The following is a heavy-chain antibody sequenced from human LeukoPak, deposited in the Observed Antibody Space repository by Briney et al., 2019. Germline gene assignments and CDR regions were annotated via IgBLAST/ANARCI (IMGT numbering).Heavy chain of an antibody. CDR1: GFTFSSYS. Sequence: GGSPRLSCAASGFTFSSYSMNWVRQAPGKGLEWVSSISSSSSYIYYADSVKGRFTISRDNAKNSLYLQMNSLRAEDTAVYYCARGGDYYDFWSGYYNDYWGQGTLVTVSS. V-gene: IGHV3-21*01. CDR3: ARGGDYYDFWSGYYNDY. D-gene: IGHD3-3*01. J-gene: IGHJ4*02. CDR2: ISSSSSYI.